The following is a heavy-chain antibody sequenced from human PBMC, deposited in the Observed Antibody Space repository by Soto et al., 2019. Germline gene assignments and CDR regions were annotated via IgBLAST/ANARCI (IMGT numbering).Heavy chain of an antibody. CDR1: GFTFSSYG. J-gene: IGHJ3*02. V-gene: IGHV3-30*18. Sequence: QVQLVESGGGVVQPGRSLRLSCAASGFTFSSYGMHWVRQAPGKGLEWVAVISYDGSNKYYADSVKGRFTISRDNSKNTLYLQMNSLRAEDTAVYYCAKPEYYYDSSGYYYPYPFDIWGQGTMVPVSS. D-gene: IGHD3-22*01. CDR2: ISYDGSNK. CDR3: AKPEYYYDSSGYYYPYPFDI.